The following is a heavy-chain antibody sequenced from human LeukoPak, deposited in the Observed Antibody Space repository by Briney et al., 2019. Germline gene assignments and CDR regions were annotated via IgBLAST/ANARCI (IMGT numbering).Heavy chain of an antibody. J-gene: IGHJ4*02. CDR2: IYYSGST. CDR3: ASEAATLGRGYFDY. D-gene: IGHD2-15*01. Sequence: SETLSLTCTVSGGSISSYYWSWIRQPAGKGLEWIGSIYYSGSTYYNPSLKSRVTISVDTSKNQFSLKLSSVTAADTAVYYCASEAATLGRGYFDYWGQGTLVTVSS. CDR1: GGSISSYY. V-gene: IGHV4-4*07.